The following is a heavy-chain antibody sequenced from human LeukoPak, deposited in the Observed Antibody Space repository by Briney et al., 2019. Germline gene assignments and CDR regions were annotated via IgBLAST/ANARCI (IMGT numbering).Heavy chain of an antibody. V-gene: IGHV3-20*04. J-gene: IGHJ4*02. CDR2: INWNGGST. D-gene: IGHD3-22*01. CDR3: ARDTYYYDSSGYFDY. CDR1: RFTFGDYG. Sequence: PGGSLRLSCAASRFTFGDYGMSWVRQAPGKGLEWVSGINWNGGSTGYADSVKGRFTISRDNAKNSLYLQMNSLRAEDTALYYCARDTYYYDSSGYFDYWGQGTLVTVSS.